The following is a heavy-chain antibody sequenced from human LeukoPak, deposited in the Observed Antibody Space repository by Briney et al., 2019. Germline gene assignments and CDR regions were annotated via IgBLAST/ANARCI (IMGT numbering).Heavy chain of an antibody. CDR1: GFTFSNYG. CDR2: ISYDGSNK. Sequence: GGSLRLSCAASGFTFSNYGMHWVRQAPGKGLEWVAVISYDGSNKYYADSVKGRFTISRDNSKNTLYLQMNSLRTEDTAVYYCASSGRIKGDAFDIWGQGTMVTVSS. D-gene: IGHD1-26*01. V-gene: IGHV3-30*03. J-gene: IGHJ3*02. CDR3: ASSGRIKGDAFDI.